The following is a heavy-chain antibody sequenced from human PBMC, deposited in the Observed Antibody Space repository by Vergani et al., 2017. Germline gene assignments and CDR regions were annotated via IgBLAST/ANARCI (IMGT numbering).Heavy chain of an antibody. J-gene: IGHJ4*02. V-gene: IGHV4-59*01. CDR3: ARDRHYYDSSGYYYGHYYFDY. CDR1: GGSISSYY. D-gene: IGHD3-22*01. Sequence: VQLQESGPGLVKPSETLSLTCTVSGGSISSYYWSWIRQPPGKGLEWIGYIYYSGSTNYNPSLKSRVTISVDTSKNQFSLKLSSVTAADTAVYYCARDRHYYDSSGYYYGHYYFDYWGQGTLVTVSS. CDR2: IYYSGST.